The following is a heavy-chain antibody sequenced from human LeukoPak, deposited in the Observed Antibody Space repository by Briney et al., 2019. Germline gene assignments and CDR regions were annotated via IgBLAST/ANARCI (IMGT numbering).Heavy chain of an antibody. CDR3: ARVVGKWEFDY. Sequence: PGGSLRLSCAASRFTFSDYYMSWIRQAPGKGLEWVSYITHSGSTISYADSVRGRFTISRDNAKNSLHLQMNSLRAEDTAVYYCARVVGKWEFDYWGQGTLVTVSS. CDR1: RFTFSDYY. D-gene: IGHD1-26*01. V-gene: IGHV3-11*01. J-gene: IGHJ4*02. CDR2: ITHSGSTI.